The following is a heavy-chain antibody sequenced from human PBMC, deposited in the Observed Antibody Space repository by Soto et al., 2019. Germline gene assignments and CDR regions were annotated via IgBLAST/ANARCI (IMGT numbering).Heavy chain of an antibody. CDR3: AIPPMVYPHFDY. Sequence: QVQLVESGGGVVQPGRSLRLSCAASGFTFSSYAMHWVRQAPGKGLEWVAVISYDGSNKYYADSVKGRFTISRDNSKNTLYLQMNSLRAEDTAVYYCAIPPMVYPHFDYWFQGTLVTVSS. V-gene: IGHV3-30-3*01. CDR2: ISYDGSNK. J-gene: IGHJ4*02. D-gene: IGHD2-8*01. CDR1: GFTFSSYA.